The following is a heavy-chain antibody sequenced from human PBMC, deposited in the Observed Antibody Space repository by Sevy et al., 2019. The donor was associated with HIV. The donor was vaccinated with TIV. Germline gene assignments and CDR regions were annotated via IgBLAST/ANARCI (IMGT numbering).Heavy chain of an antibody. CDR3: ARVVAYCSGGSCFPGYYYGMDV. Sequence: GGSLRLSCAASGFTFSSYNMNWVRQAPGKGLEWVSSISSSSNYIYYADSMKGRFTISRDNAKNSLYLQMNSLRAEDTAGYYCARVVAYCSGGSCFPGYYYGMDVRGQGTTVTVSS. CDR1: GFTFSSYN. D-gene: IGHD2-15*01. V-gene: IGHV3-21*01. J-gene: IGHJ6*02. CDR2: ISSSSNYI.